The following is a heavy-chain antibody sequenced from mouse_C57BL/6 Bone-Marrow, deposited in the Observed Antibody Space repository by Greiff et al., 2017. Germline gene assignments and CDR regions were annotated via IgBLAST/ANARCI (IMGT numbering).Heavy chain of an antibody. V-gene: IGHV5-17*01. CDR3: AMVTTVVASRYYAMDY. D-gene: IGHD1-1*01. J-gene: IGHJ4*01. CDR2: ISSGSSTI. Sequence: EVKLMESGGGLVKPGGSLKLSCAASGFTFSDNGMHWVRQAPEKGLEWVAYISSGSSTIDYADTVKGRFTISSDNAKHTLFLQMTSLRSEDTAMYYCAMVTTVVASRYYAMDYWGQGTSVTVSS. CDR1: GFTFSDNG.